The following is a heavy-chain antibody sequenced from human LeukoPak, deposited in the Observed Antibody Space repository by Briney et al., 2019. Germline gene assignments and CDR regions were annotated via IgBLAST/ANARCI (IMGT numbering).Heavy chain of an antibody. CDR3: ARGSIVGATFDYFDY. Sequence: ASVKVSCKASGYTFTGYYIHWVRQAPGQGLEWMGWIDPNSGGTNYAQKFQGRVTMTRDTSISTAYMDLSRLRSDDTAVYYCARGSIVGATFDYFDYWGQGTLVTVSS. V-gene: IGHV1-2*02. CDR2: IDPNSGGT. D-gene: IGHD1-26*01. J-gene: IGHJ4*02. CDR1: GYTFTGYY.